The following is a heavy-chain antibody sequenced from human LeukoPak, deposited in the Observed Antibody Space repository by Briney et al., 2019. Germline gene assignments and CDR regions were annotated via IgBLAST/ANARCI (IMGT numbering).Heavy chain of an antibody. D-gene: IGHD1-26*01. CDR3: AKDRDYSGSDIDDY. J-gene: IGHJ4*02. CDR2: IRYDGSNK. Sequence: GGSLGLSCAASGFTFSSYGMHWVRQAPGKGLEWVAFIRYDGSNKYYADSVKGRFTISRDNSKNTLYLQMNSLRAEDTAVYYCAKDRDYSGSDIDDYWGQGTLVTVSS. CDR1: GFTFSSYG. V-gene: IGHV3-30*02.